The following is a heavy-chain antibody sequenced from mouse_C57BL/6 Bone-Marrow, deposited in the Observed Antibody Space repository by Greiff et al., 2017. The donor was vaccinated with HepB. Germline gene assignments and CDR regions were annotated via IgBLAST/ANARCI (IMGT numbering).Heavy chain of an antibody. CDR2: IDPETGGT. J-gene: IGHJ2*01. D-gene: IGHD1-1*01. CDR1: GYTFTDYE. CDR3: TRPHTLREYFDY. V-gene: IGHV1-15*01. Sequence: QVQLQQSGAELVRPGASVTLSRKASGYTFTDYEMHWVKQTPVHGLEWIGAIDPETGGTAYNQKFKGKAILTADKSSSTAYMELRSLTSEDSAVYYCTRPHTLREYFDYWGQGTTLTVSS.